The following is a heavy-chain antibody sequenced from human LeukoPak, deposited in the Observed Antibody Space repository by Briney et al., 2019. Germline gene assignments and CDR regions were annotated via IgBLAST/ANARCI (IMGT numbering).Heavy chain of an antibody. CDR3: AKVMAAAVYYFDY. CDR1: GFTVSSNY. J-gene: IGHJ4*02. CDR2: VSGGGGYT. D-gene: IGHD6-13*01. V-gene: IGHV3-23*01. Sequence: GGSLRLSCAASGFTVSSNYMSWVRQAPGKGLEWVSAVSGGGGYTYYADSVKGRFTISRDNSKNTLYLQMNSLRAEDTAVYYCAKVMAAAVYYFDYWGQGTLVTVSS.